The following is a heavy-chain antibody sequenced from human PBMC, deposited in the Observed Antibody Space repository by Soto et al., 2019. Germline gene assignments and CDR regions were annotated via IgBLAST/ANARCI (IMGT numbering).Heavy chain of an antibody. CDR2: INPNSGGT. Sequence: GASVKVSCKASGYTFTGYYMHWVRQAPGQGLEWMGWINPNSGGTNYAQKFQGWVTMTRDTSISTAYMELSRLRSDDTAVYYCARDQSYYDSSGYYSSPWYYYGMDVXGQGTTVTVSS. CDR3: ARDQSYYDSSGYYSSPWYYYGMDV. CDR1: GYTFTGYY. V-gene: IGHV1-2*04. J-gene: IGHJ6*02. D-gene: IGHD3-22*01.